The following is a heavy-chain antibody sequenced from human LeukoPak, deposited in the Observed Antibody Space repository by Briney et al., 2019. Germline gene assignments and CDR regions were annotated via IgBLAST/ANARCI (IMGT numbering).Heavy chain of an antibody. CDR3: ARDQAPRMITFGGPRRWFDP. CDR2: INPNSGGT. D-gene: IGHD3-16*01. CDR1: GYTFTGYY. V-gene: IGHV1-2*02. Sequence: ASVKVSCNPSGYTFTGYYMHWVRQAPGQGLEWMGWINPNSGGTNYAQKFQGRVTMTRDTSISTAYMELSRLRSDDTAVYYCARDQAPRMITFGGPRRWFDPWGQGTLVTVSS. J-gene: IGHJ5*02.